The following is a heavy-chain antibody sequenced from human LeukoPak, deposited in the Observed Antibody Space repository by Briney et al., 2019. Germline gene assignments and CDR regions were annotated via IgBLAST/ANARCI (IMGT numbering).Heavy chain of an antibody. V-gene: IGHV1-8*01. CDR3: ARGSEDTAMATDDY. Sequence: ASVKVSCKASGYTFTSYDINWVRQATGQGLEWVGWMNPNSGNTGYAQKFQGRVTMTRNTSISTAYMELSSLRSDDTAVYYCARGSEDTAMATDDYWGQGTLVTVSS. D-gene: IGHD5-18*01. CDR1: GYTFTSYD. J-gene: IGHJ4*02. CDR2: MNPNSGNT.